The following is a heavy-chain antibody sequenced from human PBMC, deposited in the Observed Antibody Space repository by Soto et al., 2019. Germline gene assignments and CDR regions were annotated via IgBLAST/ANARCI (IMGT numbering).Heavy chain of an antibody. CDR2: IWYDGSNK. Sequence: QVQLVESGGGVVQPGRSLRLSCAASGFTFSSYGMHWVRQAPGKGLEWVAVIWYDGSNKYYADSVKGRFTISRDNSKNTLYLQMNSLRAEDTAVYYCARSWEEVRYFDYWGQGTLVTVSS. J-gene: IGHJ4*02. V-gene: IGHV3-33*01. CDR3: ARSWEEVRYFDY. CDR1: GFTFSSYG. D-gene: IGHD1-26*01.